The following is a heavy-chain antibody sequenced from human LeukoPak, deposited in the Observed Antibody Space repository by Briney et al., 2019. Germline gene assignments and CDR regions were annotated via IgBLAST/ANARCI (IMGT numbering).Heavy chain of an antibody. Sequence: PGGSLRLSCAASGFDLSTYEMNWVRQAPGKGLEWIADITISGHTKNYADSVKGRFTISRDNARTSLYMQMNNLRDEDTGVYYCARGDPHADLWGQGTLVTVSS. CDR1: GFDLSTYE. J-gene: IGHJ5*02. CDR3: ARGDPHADL. V-gene: IGHV3-48*03. CDR2: ITISGHTK.